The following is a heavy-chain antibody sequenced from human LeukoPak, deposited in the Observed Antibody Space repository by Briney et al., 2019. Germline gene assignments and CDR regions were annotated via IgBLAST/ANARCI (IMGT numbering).Heavy chain of an antibody. CDR1: GGSFSSYY. CDR3: AREAGSGWYPTSGNYFDY. CDR2: IYYSGST. Sequence: SETLSLTCAVYGGSFSSYYWSWIRQPPGKGLEWIGYIYYSGSTNYNPSLKSRVTISVDTSKNQFSLKLSSVTAADTAVYYCAREAGSGWYPTSGNYFDYWGQGTLVTVSS. J-gene: IGHJ4*02. D-gene: IGHD6-19*01. V-gene: IGHV4-59*01.